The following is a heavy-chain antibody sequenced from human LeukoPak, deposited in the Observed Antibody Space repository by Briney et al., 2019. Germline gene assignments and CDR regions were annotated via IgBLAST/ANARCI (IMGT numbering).Heavy chain of an antibody. CDR3: ARGGTWIQLCDY. CDR1: GFTFSSYG. V-gene: IGHV3-33*08. J-gene: IGHJ4*02. CDR2: IWFDGSDK. D-gene: IGHD5-18*01. Sequence: GGSLRLSCTASGFTFSSYGMHWVRQAPGKGLEWVAVIWFDGSDKYYADSVKGRFTISRDNSKNTPSLQMNSLRAEDTAVYYCARGGTWIQLCDYWGQGTLVTVSS.